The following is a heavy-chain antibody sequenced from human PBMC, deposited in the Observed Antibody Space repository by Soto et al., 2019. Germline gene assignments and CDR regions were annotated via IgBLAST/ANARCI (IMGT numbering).Heavy chain of an antibody. Sequence: QVQLVESGGGVVQPGRSLRLSCAASGFTFSNYTMHWVRQAPGKGLEWVAVISYDGSNKYYADSVKGRFTISRDNSKNTLYLQMNSRRAEDSAVYYCASWSSSGWDYFDYWGQGTLVTFSS. V-gene: IGHV3-30-3*01. CDR2: ISYDGSNK. D-gene: IGHD6-19*01. J-gene: IGHJ4*02. CDR1: GFTFSNYT. CDR3: ASWSSSGWDYFDY.